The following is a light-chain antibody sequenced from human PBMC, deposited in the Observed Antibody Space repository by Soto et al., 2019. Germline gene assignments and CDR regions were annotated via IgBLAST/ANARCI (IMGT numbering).Light chain of an antibody. CDR2: ENN. CDR1: SSNIGNNY. CDR3: GTWEISMSLPYV. Sequence: QSVLTQPPSVSAAPGQKVTISCSGSSSNIGNNYVSWYQQLPGTAPKLLIFENNERPSGIPDRFSASKSGTSATLAITGLQTGDSADNYCGTWEISMSLPYVFGTGTKVTVL. J-gene: IGLJ1*01. V-gene: IGLV1-51*02.